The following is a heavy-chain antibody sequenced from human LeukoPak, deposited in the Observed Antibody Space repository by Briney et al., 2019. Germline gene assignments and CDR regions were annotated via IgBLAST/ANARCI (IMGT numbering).Heavy chain of an antibody. CDR3: ARDSSGYQ. CDR2: IKEDGSEK. J-gene: IGHJ4*02. D-gene: IGHD3-22*01. Sequence: GGSLRLSCAASGFTFSTYWMSWVRQAPGKGLEWVADIKEDGSEKYYGDSVKGRFTISRDNAKNSLYLEMNSLRVEDTAVYYCARDSSGYQWGQGTLVTVSS. V-gene: IGHV3-7*01. CDR1: GFTFSTYW.